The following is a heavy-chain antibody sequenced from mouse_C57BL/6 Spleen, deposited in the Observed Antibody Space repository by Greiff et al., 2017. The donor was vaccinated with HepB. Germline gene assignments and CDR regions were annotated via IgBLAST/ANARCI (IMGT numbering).Heavy chain of an antibody. CDR1: GFNIKDDY. Sequence: EVQLQQSGAELVRPGASVKLSCTASGFNIKDDYMHWVKQRPEQGLEWIGWIDPENGDTEYASKFQGKATITADTSSNTAYLQLSSLTSEDTAVYYCTAYYCGSSSWFAYWGQGTLVTVSA. CDR2: IDPENGDT. D-gene: IGHD1-1*01. V-gene: IGHV14-4*01. J-gene: IGHJ3*01. CDR3: TAYYCGSSSWFAY.